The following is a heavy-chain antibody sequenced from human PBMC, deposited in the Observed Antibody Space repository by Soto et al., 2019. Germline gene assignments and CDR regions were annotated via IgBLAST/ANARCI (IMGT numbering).Heavy chain of an antibody. V-gene: IGHV2-5*02. CDR1: GFSLSTSGVG. CDR2: IYWDDDK. D-gene: IGHD3-9*01. J-gene: IGHJ5*02. Sequence: QITLKESGPTLVKPTQTLTLTCTFSGFSLSTSGVGVGWIRQPPGKALEWLALIYWDDDKRYSPSLKSRLTSTKATTKNQVVLTMTNMDPVDTATYYCAHLNYVFLTGYSLWFDPWGQGTLVTVSS. CDR3: AHLNYVFLTGYSLWFDP.